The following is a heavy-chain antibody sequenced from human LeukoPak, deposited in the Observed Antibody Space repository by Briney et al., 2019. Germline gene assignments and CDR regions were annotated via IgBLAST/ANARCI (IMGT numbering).Heavy chain of an antibody. D-gene: IGHD3-3*01. J-gene: IGHJ6*02. V-gene: IGHV3-30*18. Sequence: GRSLRLSCAASGFTFSSYGMHWVRQAPGKGLEWVAVISYDGSNKYYADSVKGRFTISRDNSKNTLYLQMNSLRAEDTAVYYCAKDSYYDFWSGYRYYGMDVWGQGTTATVSS. CDR2: ISYDGSNK. CDR1: GFTFSSYG. CDR3: AKDSYYDFWSGYRYYGMDV.